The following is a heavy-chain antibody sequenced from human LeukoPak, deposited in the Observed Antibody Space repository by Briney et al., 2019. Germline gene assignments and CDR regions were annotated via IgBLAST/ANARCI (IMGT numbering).Heavy chain of an antibody. CDR2: IWYDGSNK. D-gene: IGHD5-12*01. CDR3: ARGPSGYDLDGIDV. Sequence: PGRSLRLSCAASGFTFSSYGMHWVRQAPGKGLEWVAVIWYDGSNKYYADSVKGRFTISRDNSKNTLYLQMNSLRAEDTAVYYCARGPSGYDLDGIDVWGQGTTVTVSS. J-gene: IGHJ6*02. V-gene: IGHV3-33*01. CDR1: GFTFSSYG.